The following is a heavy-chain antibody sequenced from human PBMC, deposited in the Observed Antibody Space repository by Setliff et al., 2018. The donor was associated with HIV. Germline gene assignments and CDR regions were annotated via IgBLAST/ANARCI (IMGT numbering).Heavy chain of an antibody. CDR3: ARGHHLYWYFDL. Sequence: ASVKVSCKASGYSFTTYGISWVRQAPGQGLEWVGWISVYNGQTLYAQKVQDRITVTMDIPKDTAYMELRGLTPDDTAVYYCARGHHLYWYFDLWGPGTLVTVSS. CDR1: GYSFTTYG. J-gene: IGHJ2*01. CDR2: ISVYNGQT. V-gene: IGHV1-18*01.